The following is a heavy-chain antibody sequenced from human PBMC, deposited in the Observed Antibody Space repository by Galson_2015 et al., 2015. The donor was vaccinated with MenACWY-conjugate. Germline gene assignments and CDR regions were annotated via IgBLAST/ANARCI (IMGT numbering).Heavy chain of an antibody. CDR2: ISTTSTYT. CDR1: GFTFSDYY. D-gene: IGHD3-22*01. J-gene: IGHJ4*02. V-gene: IGHV3-11*03. CDR3: ARYYDRTGYYGGKLDY. Sequence: SLRLSCAAPGFTFSDYYMSWIRQAPGKGLEWVSYISTTSTYTDYADSVKGRFTISRDNGRNSLYLQINSLRAEDTAVYYCARYYDRTGYYGGKLDYWGQGTLVTVSS.